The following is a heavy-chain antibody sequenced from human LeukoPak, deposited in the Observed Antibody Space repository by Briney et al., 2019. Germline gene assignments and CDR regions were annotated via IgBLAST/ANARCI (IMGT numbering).Heavy chain of an antibody. CDR2: IYYSGST. V-gene: IGHV4-59*01. CDR3: ALFDGSNYSPY. D-gene: IGHD3-22*01. CDR1: GGSTSSYY. J-gene: IGHJ4*02. Sequence: SETLSLTCTVSGGSTSSYYWSWIRQPPGKGLEWIGYIYYSGSTKYNPSLKSRVTISVDTSKNQFSLKLTSVTAADTAVYYCALFDGSNYSPYWGQGTLVTVSS.